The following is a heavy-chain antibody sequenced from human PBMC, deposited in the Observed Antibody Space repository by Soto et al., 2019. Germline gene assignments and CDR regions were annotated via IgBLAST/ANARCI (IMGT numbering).Heavy chain of an antibody. D-gene: IGHD1-26*01. CDR1: GDSVSSGSYY. V-gene: IGHV4-61*01. J-gene: IGHJ4*02. CDR2: IYYSGST. Sequence: SETLSLTCTVSGDSVSSGSYYWTWIRQPPGKGLEWIGYIYYSGSTNYNPSLKSRVTISVDTSKNQFSLKLSSVTAADTAVYYCARGGEWELLLNYWGQGTLVTVSS. CDR3: ARGGEWELLLNY.